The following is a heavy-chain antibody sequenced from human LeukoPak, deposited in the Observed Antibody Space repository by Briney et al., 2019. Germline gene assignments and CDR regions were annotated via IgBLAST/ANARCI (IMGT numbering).Heavy chain of an antibody. D-gene: IGHD3-9*01. CDR2: ISYDGSNK. CDR1: GFTFSSYG. CDR3: AKDYYDFLTGYLTYVDY. J-gene: IGHJ4*02. Sequence: GGSLRLSCAASGFTFSSYGMHWVRQAPSKGLEWVAVISYDGSNKYHADSVKGRFTISRDNSKNTLYLQMNSLRAEDTAVYYCAKDYYDFLTGYLTYVDYWGQGTLVTVSS. V-gene: IGHV3-30*18.